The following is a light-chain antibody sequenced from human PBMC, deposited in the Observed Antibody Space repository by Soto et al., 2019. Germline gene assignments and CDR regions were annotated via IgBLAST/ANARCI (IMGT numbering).Light chain of an antibody. CDR3: NTYTSNNTYV. J-gene: IGLJ1*01. V-gene: IGLV2-11*01. Sequence: QPALTQPRSVSGSPGQSVTISCTGASSDVGGYNYVSWYQQHPGKAPTLMIYDVSKRPSGVPDRFSGSKSGNAASLTISGLQTEDEADYYCNTYTSNNTYVFGTGAKVTGL. CDR2: DVS. CDR1: SSDVGGYNY.